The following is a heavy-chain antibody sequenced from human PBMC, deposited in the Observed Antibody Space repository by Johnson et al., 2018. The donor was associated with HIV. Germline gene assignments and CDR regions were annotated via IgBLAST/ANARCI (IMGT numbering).Heavy chain of an antibody. CDR1: GFTFSGSA. CDR3: TAHFRVDAFDF. D-gene: IGHD3-3*02. J-gene: IGHJ3*01. V-gene: IGHV3-73*02. Sequence: VQLVESGGGLVQPGGSLKLSCAASGFTFSGSAMHWVRQASGKGLEWVGRIRSKANSYATAYAASLKGRFTISRDDSKITAYRQMNSLKNEDTAVYYCTAHFRVDAFDFWGQGTMVTVSS. CDR2: IRSKANSYAT.